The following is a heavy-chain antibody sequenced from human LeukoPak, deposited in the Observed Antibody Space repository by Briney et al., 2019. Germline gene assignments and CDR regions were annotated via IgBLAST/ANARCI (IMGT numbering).Heavy chain of an antibody. D-gene: IGHD1-26*01. CDR3: AKAHFSGSSMGPFDY. Sequence: GGSLRLSCAASGFTFSSYGMHWVRQAPGKGLEWVAFIRYDGSNKYYADSVKGRFTISRDNSKNTLYLQMTSLRAEDTAVYYCAKAHFSGSSMGPFDYWGQGTLVTVSS. V-gene: IGHV3-30*02. CDR1: GFTFSSYG. CDR2: IRYDGSNK. J-gene: IGHJ4*02.